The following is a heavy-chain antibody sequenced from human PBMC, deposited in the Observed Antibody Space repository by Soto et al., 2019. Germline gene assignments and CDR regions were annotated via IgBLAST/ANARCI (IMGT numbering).Heavy chain of an antibody. V-gene: IGHV3-21*01. Sequence: GGSLRLSCAASGFTFSSYSMNWVRQAPGKGLEWVSSISSSSSYIYYADSVKGRFTISRDNAKNSLYLQMNSLRAEDTAVYYCARPLEGRYCTNGVCYTYYYYYMDVWGKGTTVTVSS. CDR2: ISSSSSYI. CDR3: ARPLEGRYCTNGVCYTYYYYYMDV. D-gene: IGHD2-8*01. CDR1: GFTFSSYS. J-gene: IGHJ6*03.